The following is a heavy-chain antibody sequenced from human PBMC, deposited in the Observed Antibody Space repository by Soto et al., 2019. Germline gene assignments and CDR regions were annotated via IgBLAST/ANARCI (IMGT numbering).Heavy chain of an antibody. CDR1: GYTFTRYG. CDR3: AREIVVVPAAILFSSWPEPMDV. V-gene: IGHV1-18*01. Sequence: GASVKVSCKASGYTFTRYGIIWVRQAPGQGLEWMGWISAYNGNTNYAQKLQGRVTMTTDTSTSTAYMELRSLRSDDTAVYYCAREIVVVPAAILFSSWPEPMDVWGKGTTVTVSS. CDR2: ISAYNGNT. D-gene: IGHD2-2*01. J-gene: IGHJ6*04.